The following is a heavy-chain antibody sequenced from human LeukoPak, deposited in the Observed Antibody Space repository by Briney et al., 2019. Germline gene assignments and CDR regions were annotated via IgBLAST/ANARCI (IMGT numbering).Heavy chain of an antibody. Sequence: ASVKVSCKTSGFTFSDSAIQWVRQARGQRLEWVGWIVVGTGNTNSAQKFQDRVTITRDMTTTTAYMELSSLTSEDTAVYYCAAFLSGFDNWGQGTLVTVSS. D-gene: IGHD1-26*01. V-gene: IGHV1-58*02. CDR2: IVVGTGNT. CDR3: AAFLSGFDN. CDR1: GFTFSDSA. J-gene: IGHJ4*02.